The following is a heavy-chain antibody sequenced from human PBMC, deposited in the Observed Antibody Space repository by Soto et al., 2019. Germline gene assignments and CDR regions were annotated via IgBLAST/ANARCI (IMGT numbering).Heavy chain of an antibody. CDR1: GVTFSKFI. V-gene: IGHV1-69*01. Sequence: QVQLEQSGGEVKKPGSSVKVSCKASGVTFSKFIMTWVRQAPGLGLEWVGGIIPIFGTANYAQKFQGRVTITAHESTRMAYLELSNLRSEGTAVYYCAKVRYSSPMGYYYGTDVWGQGTAVTVSS. J-gene: IGHJ6*02. D-gene: IGHD6-19*01. CDR3: AKVRYSSPMGYYYGTDV. CDR2: IIPIFGTA.